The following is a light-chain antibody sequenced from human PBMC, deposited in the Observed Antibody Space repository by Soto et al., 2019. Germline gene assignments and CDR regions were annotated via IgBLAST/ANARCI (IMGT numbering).Light chain of an antibody. Sequence: SYELTQPPSVSVAPGQTARITCGGNNIGSKSVHWYQQKPGQAPVLVVYDDIDRPSGVPERFSGSSSGNTATLTINRVEAGDEADFYCQVWDSRSDHVVFGGGTQLTVL. J-gene: IGLJ2*01. V-gene: IGLV3-21*02. CDR1: NIGSKS. CDR2: DDI. CDR3: QVWDSRSDHVV.